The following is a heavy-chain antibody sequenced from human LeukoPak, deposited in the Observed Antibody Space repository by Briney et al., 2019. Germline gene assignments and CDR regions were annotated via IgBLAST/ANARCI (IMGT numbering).Heavy chain of an antibody. Sequence: GGSLRLSCAASGFTFSSYTMSWVRQAPGKGLEWVSTITTSDGNTYYADFVKGRFTVSRDNSKNTLFLQMNSLRAEDTAVYYCAKDGGLWVSAHWGDSWGRGTLVTVSS. CDR2: ITTSDGNT. V-gene: IGHV3-23*01. CDR3: AKDGGLWVSAHWGDS. J-gene: IGHJ4*02. CDR1: GFTFSSYT. D-gene: IGHD7-27*01.